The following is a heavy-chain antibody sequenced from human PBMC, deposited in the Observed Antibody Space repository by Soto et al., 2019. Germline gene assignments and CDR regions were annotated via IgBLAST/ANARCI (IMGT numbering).Heavy chain of an antibody. D-gene: IGHD3-22*01. V-gene: IGHV3-53*01. J-gene: IGHJ3*01. Sequence: EVQLVESGGGLIQPGGSLRLSCAASGFTFSSNDMNWVRQAPGKGLEWVSLIYSGGSTYYADSVKGRFTISRDNSKNTLDLQMSSRRAEDTAVYYCATRPLLPGAPWGQGTMVTVSS. CDR3: ATRPLLPGAP. CDR1: GFTFSSND. CDR2: IYSGGST.